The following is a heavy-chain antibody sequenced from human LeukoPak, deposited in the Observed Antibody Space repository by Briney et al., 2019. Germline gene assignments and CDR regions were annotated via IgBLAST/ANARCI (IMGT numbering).Heavy chain of an antibody. Sequence: SETLSLTCTVSGGSVDNYYWSWVRQPPGKGLEWIGDIFYSGSTNCKPSLKSRVTISVDTSKNQFSLKMSSVTAADTAVYYCARGSGWFVYWGQGDLVSVSS. J-gene: IGHJ5*01. CDR2: IFYSGST. D-gene: IGHD6-25*01. CDR3: ARGSGWFVY. V-gene: IGHV4-59*02. CDR1: GGSVDNYY.